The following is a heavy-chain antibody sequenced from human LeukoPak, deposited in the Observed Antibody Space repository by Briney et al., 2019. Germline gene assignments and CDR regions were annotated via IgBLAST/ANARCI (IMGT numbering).Heavy chain of an antibody. CDR1: GGSISFYY. J-gene: IGHJ4*02. D-gene: IGHD2-2*03. CDR2: THTSGST. V-gene: IGHV4-4*07. CDR3: ARGRWKTGMDSPYYFDY. Sequence: PSETLSLTCTVSGGSISFYYWSWIRQSAGKGLEWIGHTHTSGSTNYNPSLTSRVTMSVDTSKNQFSLKLSSVTAADTAVHYCARGRWKTGMDSPYYFDYWGQGTLVTVSS.